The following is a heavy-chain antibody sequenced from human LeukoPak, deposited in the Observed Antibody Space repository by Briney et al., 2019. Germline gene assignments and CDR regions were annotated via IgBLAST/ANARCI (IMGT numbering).Heavy chain of an antibody. J-gene: IGHJ4*02. V-gene: IGHV4-34*01. CDR1: GGSFSNYY. Sequence: PSETLSLTCAVYGGSFSNYYWTWIRQTPGKGQEWIGEISRTGDITNYNPSLKSRVTISVDSSKKQFSLKVTSVTAADTGVYYCARVPDITARPCDSWGPGTLVIVSS. CDR2: ISRTGDIT. D-gene: IGHD1-1*01. CDR3: ARVPDITARPCDS.